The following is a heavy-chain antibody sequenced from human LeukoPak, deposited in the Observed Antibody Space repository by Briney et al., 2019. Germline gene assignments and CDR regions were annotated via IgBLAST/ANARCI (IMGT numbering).Heavy chain of an antibody. Sequence: NPSETLSLTCTVSGGSISDYYWNWIRQPAGKGLEWIGRIYASGSTNYNPSLRSRVTISVDKSKNQFSLKLTSATAADTAVYYCARSYLGGIYYDWFDPWGQGTLVTVSS. D-gene: IGHD1-26*01. V-gene: IGHV4-4*07. J-gene: IGHJ5*02. CDR1: GGSISDYY. CDR3: ARSYLGGIYYDWFDP. CDR2: IYASGST.